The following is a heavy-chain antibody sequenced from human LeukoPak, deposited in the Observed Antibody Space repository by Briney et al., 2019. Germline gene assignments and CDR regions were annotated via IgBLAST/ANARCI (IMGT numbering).Heavy chain of an antibody. Sequence: SVKVSCKASGDTFSTDAITWVRQAPGQGLEWMGAIIPIFGTAEYAQKFQDRVTITADESTSTAYMELSSLRSEDTAVYFCAGAPTYHSGSENYWGQGTLVTVSA. D-gene: IGHD3-10*01. V-gene: IGHV1-69*13. CDR3: AGAPTYHSGSENY. CDR1: GDTFSTDA. CDR2: IIPIFGTA. J-gene: IGHJ4*02.